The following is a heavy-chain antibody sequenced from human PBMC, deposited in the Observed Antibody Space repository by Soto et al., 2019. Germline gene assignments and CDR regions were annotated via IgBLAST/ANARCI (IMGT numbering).Heavy chain of an antibody. D-gene: IGHD6-19*01. Sequence: QVQLVQSGAEVKTPGSSLKVSCTVSGSRFSNYVISWVRQAPGHGLECLGRIIPIFNTTQYAQKFQGRVTITADKSTNTASLELSSLRSDDTAVYYCARDGRGKKAGYNGLVSLGYWGQGTLVTVSS. J-gene: IGHJ4*02. V-gene: IGHV1-69*06. CDR2: IIPIFNTT. CDR3: ARDGRGKKAGYNGLVSLGY. CDR1: GSRFSNYV.